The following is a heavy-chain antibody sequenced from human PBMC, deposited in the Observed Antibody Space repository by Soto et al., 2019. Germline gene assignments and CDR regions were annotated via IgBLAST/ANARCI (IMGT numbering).Heavy chain of an antibody. CDR2: INPNSGGT. J-gene: IGHJ5*02. CDR3: ARKGILAVAGTDVAP. V-gene: IGHV1-2*02. D-gene: IGHD6-19*01. Sequence: ASVKVSCKASGYTFTDYYIHWVRQAPGQGLEWMGWINPNSGGTHFAQKFQGRVTATSDTSITTAYMELSRLKSDDTAVYYCARKGILAVAGTDVAPWGQGTPVPVYS. CDR1: GYTFTDYY.